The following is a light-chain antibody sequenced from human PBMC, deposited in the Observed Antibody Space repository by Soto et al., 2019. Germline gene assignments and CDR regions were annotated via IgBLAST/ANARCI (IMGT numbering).Light chain of an antibody. CDR3: QSYDVSLSAWV. J-gene: IGLJ3*02. V-gene: IGLV1-40*01. CDR1: SSNLGTGYD. Sequence: QSVLTQPPSVSGAPGQTVSISCTGSSSNLGTGYDVHWYQQFPGRAPKLLIYADNKRPSGVPDRSSGSKSGTSASLAMAGLQAEDEAKYYCQSYDVSLSAWVFGGGTKLTVL. CDR2: ADN.